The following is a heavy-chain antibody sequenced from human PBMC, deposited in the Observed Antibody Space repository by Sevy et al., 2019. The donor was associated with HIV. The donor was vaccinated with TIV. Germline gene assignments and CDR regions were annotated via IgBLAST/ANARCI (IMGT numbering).Heavy chain of an antibody. J-gene: IGHJ4*02. CDR2: ISNLNVNT. Sequence: ASVKVSCKASGYTFTSYGISWVRQAPGQGLEWLGWISNLNVNTNNAQKFQGRVTMTTDTSTGTASMELRSLRSDDTAVYYCARDACSSLSCHGSLLYWGQGTLVTVSS. V-gene: IGHV1-18*01. CDR1: GYTFTSYG. CDR3: ARDACSSLSCHGSLLY. D-gene: IGHD2-2*01.